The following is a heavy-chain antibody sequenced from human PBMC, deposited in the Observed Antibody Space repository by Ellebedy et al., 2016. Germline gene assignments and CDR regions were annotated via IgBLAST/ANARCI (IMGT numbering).Heavy chain of an antibody. D-gene: IGHD1-1*01. Sequence: SETLSLXXTVSGGSISSGGYYWSWIRQHPGKGLEWIGYIYYSGSTYYNPSLKSRVTISVDTSKNQFSLKLSSVTAADTAVYYCARDGNDKGAFDIWGQGTMVTVSS. CDR1: GGSISSGGYY. V-gene: IGHV4-31*03. CDR2: IYYSGST. J-gene: IGHJ3*02. CDR3: ARDGNDKGAFDI.